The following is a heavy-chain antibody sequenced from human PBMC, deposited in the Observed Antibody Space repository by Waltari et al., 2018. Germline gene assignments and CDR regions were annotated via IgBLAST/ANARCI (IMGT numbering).Heavy chain of an antibody. CDR3: AKGKAAAGTERGLETGGSDAFDI. CDR2: IDPGDSDT. CDR1: GYSFTSYW. D-gene: IGHD6-13*01. J-gene: IGHJ3*02. V-gene: IGHV5-51*03. Sequence: EVQLVQSGAEVKKPGESLKISCKGSGYSFTSYWIGWVRQMPGKGLEWMGIIDPGDSDTRYSPSFQGQVTSSADKSISTAYLQWSSLKASDTAMYYCAKGKAAAGTERGLETGGSDAFDIWGQGTMVTVSS.